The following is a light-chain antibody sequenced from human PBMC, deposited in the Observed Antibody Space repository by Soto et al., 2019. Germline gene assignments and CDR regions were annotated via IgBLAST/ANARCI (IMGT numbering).Light chain of an antibody. CDR3: EEGDTSWSAFYF. CDR1: SSNIGSNY. CDR2: RNN. V-gene: IGLV1-47*01. J-gene: IGLJ1*01. Sequence: QSVLTQPPSASGTPGQRVTISCSGSSSNIGSNYVYWYQQLPGTAPKLLIYRNNQRPSGVPDRFSGSKSGTSASLAISGPRSEEKVDINGEEGDTSWSAFYFSETGTRVT.